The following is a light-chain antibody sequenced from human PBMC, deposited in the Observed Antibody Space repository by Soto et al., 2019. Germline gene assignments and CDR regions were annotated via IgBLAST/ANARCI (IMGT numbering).Light chain of an antibody. CDR1: QTISGW. Sequence: DIQMTQSPSTLSASVGDGVTITCRASQTISGWLAWYQQRPGKAPKLLISDASSLRSGVPSRFSGSGSGTEFTLTISSLQPDDFATYFCQQTFSSPLTFGGGTKVDIK. CDR3: QQTFSSPLT. V-gene: IGKV1-5*01. J-gene: IGKJ4*01. CDR2: DAS.